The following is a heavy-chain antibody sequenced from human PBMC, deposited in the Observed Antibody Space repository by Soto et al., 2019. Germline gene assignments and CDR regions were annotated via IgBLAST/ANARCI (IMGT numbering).Heavy chain of an antibody. V-gene: IGHV4-59*01. CDR1: GGSISSYY. Sequence: SETLSLTCTVAGGSISSYYWSWIRQPPGKGLDWIGYIYYSGSTNYNPSLKSRVTISVDTSKNQFSLKLTSVTAADTAVYYCARDPGDVWGQGTTVTSP. J-gene: IGHJ6*02. CDR2: IYYSGST. CDR3: ARDPGDV.